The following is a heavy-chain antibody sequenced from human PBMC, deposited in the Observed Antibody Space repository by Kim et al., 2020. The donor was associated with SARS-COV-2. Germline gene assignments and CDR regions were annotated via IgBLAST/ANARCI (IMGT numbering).Heavy chain of an antibody. V-gene: IGHV3-48*03. J-gene: IGHJ4*02. Sequence: GGSLRLSCAASGFTFSSYEMNWVRQAPGKGLEWVSYISSSGSTIYYADSVKGRFTISRDNAKNSLYLQMNSLRAEDTAVYYCARQTVRTYYYGSGSYYNVGFDYWGQGTLVTVSS. CDR2: ISSSGSTI. CDR1: GFTFSSYE. D-gene: IGHD3-10*01. CDR3: ARQTVRTYYYGSGSYYNVGFDY.